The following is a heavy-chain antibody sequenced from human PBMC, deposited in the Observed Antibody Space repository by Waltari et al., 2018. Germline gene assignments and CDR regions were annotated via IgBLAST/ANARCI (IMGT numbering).Heavy chain of an antibody. Sequence: QLQLKESGPGLVKPSETLALTCVVSGDRIPWHSHSWGWVRQSQGKGLEWIGSIYPTGTTYYRPSLKSRVSLSIDSSESQFSLKLSSVTATDTAVYFCASGVGFWSLNGYDMGYYFDYWGQGALVSVSS. CDR2: IYPTGTT. CDR3: ASGVGFWSLNGYDMGYYFDY. D-gene: IGHD5-12*01. J-gene: IGHJ4*02. CDR1: GDRIPWHSHS. V-gene: IGHV4-39*01.